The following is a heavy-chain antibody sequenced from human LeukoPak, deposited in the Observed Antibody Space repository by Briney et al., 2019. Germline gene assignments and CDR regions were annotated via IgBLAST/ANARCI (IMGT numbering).Heavy chain of an antibody. Sequence: GASVKVSCKAFGYTFTGYYMHWVRQAPGQGLEWMGWINPNSGGTNYAQKFQGRVTMTRDTSISTAYMELSRLRSDDTAVYYCARVYSSPSPVYYYYYMDVWGKGTTVTVSS. CDR2: INPNSGGT. CDR3: ARVYSSPSPVYYYYYMDV. V-gene: IGHV1-2*02. CDR1: GYTFTGYY. D-gene: IGHD6-6*01. J-gene: IGHJ6*03.